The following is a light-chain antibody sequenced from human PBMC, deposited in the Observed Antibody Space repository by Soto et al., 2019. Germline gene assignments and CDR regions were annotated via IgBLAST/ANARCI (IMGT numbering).Light chain of an antibody. CDR3: SSHTTYSTRI. Sequence: PRSGSGAPCQFVPHPCTRTRRDIGSYTYVSWYQQHPGKPPKLIIHEVSNRPSGISDHFSGSKSGNTASLTISGLQADDEADYYCSSHTTYSTRIFGTGTKVTVL. V-gene: IGLV2-14*01. CDR2: EVS. CDR1: RRDIGSYTY. J-gene: IGLJ1*01.